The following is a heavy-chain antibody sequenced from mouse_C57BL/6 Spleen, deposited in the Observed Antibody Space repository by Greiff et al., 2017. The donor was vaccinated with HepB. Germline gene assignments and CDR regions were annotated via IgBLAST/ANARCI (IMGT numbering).Heavy chain of an antibody. CDR2: IWSGGST. CDR3: SRITTVVAPGFDV. J-gene: IGHJ1*03. D-gene: IGHD1-1*01. V-gene: IGHV2-2*01. CDR1: GFSLTSYG. Sequence: VQLVESGPGLVQPSQSLSITCTVSGFSLTSYGVHWVRQSPGKGLEWLGVIWSGGSTDYNAAFISRLSISKDNSKSQVFFKMNSLQADETAIYYCSRITTVVAPGFDVWGTGTTVTVSS.